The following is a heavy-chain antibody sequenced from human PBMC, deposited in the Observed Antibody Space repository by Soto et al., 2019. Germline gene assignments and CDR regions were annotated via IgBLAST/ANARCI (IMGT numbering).Heavy chain of an antibody. V-gene: IGHV3-48*01. CDR1: GFTLSNYV. D-gene: IGHD6-13*01. CDR3: AKDQGSSWYEIDY. Sequence: GGSLRLSCAASGFTLSNYVMNWVRQAPGKGLEWISCIGSSSVTIFHADSVKGRCTXSRDSAKNSLYLQMNSLRAEDTAVYYCAKDQGSSWYEIDYWGQGTLVTVSS. CDR2: IGSSSVTI. J-gene: IGHJ4*02.